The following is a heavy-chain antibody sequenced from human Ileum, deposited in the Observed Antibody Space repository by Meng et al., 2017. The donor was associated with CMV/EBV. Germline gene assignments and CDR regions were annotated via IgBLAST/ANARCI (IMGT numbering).Heavy chain of an antibody. D-gene: IGHD3-3*01. J-gene: IGHJ6*02. CDR3: VRMSEGGYDFWSGPIPYYYYGMDV. CDR2: VSWNGSRT. CDR1: GFTFSSHA. Sequence: GESLKISCVASGFTFSSHAMTWVRQAPGKGLEWVSGVSWNGSRTHYADSVKGRFIISRDNSRNFLYQQMNSLRPEDMAVYYCVRMSEGGYDFWSGPIPYYYYGMDVWGQGTTVTVSS. V-gene: IGHV3-19*01.